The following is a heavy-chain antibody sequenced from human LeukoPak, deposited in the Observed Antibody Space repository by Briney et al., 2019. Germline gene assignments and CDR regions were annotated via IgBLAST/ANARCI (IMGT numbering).Heavy chain of an antibody. J-gene: IGHJ4*01. CDR2: IQYTGTT. CDR1: GDSINNYY. Sequence: SETLSLTCTVSGDSINNYYGSWIRQPPGKGLEWIGYIQYTGTTTYNPSLKSRVTISTDTSKNQFSLKPTSVAAAGTAVYYCATVEGWRYSYGYFDYWGHGILVTVSS. V-gene: IGHV4-59*01. CDR3: ATVEGWRYSYGYFDY. D-gene: IGHD5-18*01.